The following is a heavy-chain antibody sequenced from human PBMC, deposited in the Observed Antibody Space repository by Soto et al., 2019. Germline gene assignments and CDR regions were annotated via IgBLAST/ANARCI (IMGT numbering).Heavy chain of an antibody. J-gene: IGHJ4*02. CDR2: IYWDDDN. Sequence: QITLKESGPTLVTPTQTLTLTCTFSGFSLSTSAVGVGWFRQPPGKALEWLTLIYWDDDNRYSPSLQNRLSVTKDTSKHQVVLTMTHMDPVDTATYYCAHGSGWLFDFWGQGVLVTVSS. V-gene: IGHV2-5*02. D-gene: IGHD6-19*01. CDR1: GFSLSTSAVG. CDR3: AHGSGWLFDF.